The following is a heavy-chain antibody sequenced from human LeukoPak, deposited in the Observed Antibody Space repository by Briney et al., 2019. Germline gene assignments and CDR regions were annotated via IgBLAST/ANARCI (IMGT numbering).Heavy chain of an antibody. CDR3: AKSYYGSGGYAYFDP. J-gene: IGHJ5*02. CDR1: GFTFSDYY. Sequence: GGSLRLSCAASGFTFSDYYMSWIRQAPGKGPEWVSYICSSGSYTNYADSVKGRFTISRDNARNSLYLQMKSLRAEDTAVYYCAKSYYGSGGYAYFDPWGQGTLVTVSS. V-gene: IGHV3-11*03. CDR2: ICSSGSYT. D-gene: IGHD3-10*01.